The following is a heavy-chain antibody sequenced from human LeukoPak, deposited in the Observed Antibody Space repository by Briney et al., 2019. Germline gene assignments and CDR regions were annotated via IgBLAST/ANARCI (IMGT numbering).Heavy chain of an antibody. Sequence: GGSLRLSCAASGFTFSSYGMHWVRQAPGKGLEWVAVISYDGSNKYYADSVKGRFTISRDNSKNTLYLQMNSLRAEDTAVYYCAKNPRQPWLVLGYWGQGTLVTVSS. J-gene: IGHJ4*02. D-gene: IGHD6-19*01. V-gene: IGHV3-30*18. CDR2: ISYDGSNK. CDR3: AKNPRQPWLVLGY. CDR1: GFTFSSYG.